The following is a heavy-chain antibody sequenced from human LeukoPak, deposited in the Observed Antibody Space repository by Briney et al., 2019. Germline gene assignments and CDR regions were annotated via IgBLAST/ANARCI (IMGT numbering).Heavy chain of an antibody. D-gene: IGHD3-10*01. CDR1: GYSFSSST. V-gene: IGHV1-3*01. CDR2: ISGGNGDT. Sequence: ASVKVSCKASGYSFSSSTMHWVRQAPGQRLEWMGWISGGNGDTRYSQKFQGRVTITRDTSASTAYMELSSLRFEATAVYYCASQTNNGEFGDYWGQGTLVPVSS. CDR3: ASQTNNGEFGDY. J-gene: IGHJ4*02.